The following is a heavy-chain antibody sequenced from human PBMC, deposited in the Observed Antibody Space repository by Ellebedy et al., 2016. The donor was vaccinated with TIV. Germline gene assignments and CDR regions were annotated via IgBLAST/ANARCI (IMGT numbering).Heavy chain of an antibody. V-gene: IGHV4-59*08. J-gene: IGHJ4*02. CDR1: GGSISSYY. Sequence: SETLSLTCTVSGGSISSYYWSWIRQPPGKGLEWIGYIYYSGSTNYNPSLKSRVTISVDTSKHQFSLKLSSVTAADTAVYYCTWVYTYSGSYYVYWGQGTLVTVSS. CDR3: TWVYTYSGSYYVY. CDR2: IYYSGST. D-gene: IGHD1-26*01.